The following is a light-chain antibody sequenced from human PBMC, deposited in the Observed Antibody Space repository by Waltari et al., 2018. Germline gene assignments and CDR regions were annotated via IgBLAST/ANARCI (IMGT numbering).Light chain of an antibody. Sequence: EIVFAPSPGPLSLFVGERATVSCRASESVSRALAWYQQKPGQAPRLLIYGASTRATGIPDRFNGRGSGTDFSLTISRLEPDEFAVYYCQDYLRLPVTFGQGTTVEI. V-gene: IGKV3-20*01. CDR1: ESVSRA. CDR2: GAS. CDR3: QDYLRLPVT. J-gene: IGKJ1*01.